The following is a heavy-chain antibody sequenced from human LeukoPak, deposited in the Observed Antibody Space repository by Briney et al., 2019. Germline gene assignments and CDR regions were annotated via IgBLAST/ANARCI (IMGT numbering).Heavy chain of an antibody. J-gene: IGHJ4*02. CDR1: GFTFSSYE. CDR2: ISSSGSTI. D-gene: IGHD3-22*01. Sequence: GGSLRLSCAASGFTFSSYEMNWVRQAPGKGLEWVSYISSSGSTIYYADSVKGRFTISRDNAKNSLYLQMNSLRAEDTAVYYCARDRYYYDSSGYLVDYWGQGTLVTASS. V-gene: IGHV3-48*03. CDR3: ARDRYYYDSSGYLVDY.